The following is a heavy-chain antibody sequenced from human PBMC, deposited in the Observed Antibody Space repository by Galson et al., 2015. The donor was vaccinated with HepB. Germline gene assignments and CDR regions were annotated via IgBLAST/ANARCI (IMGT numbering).Heavy chain of an antibody. CDR1: GFTFSSYS. V-gene: IGHV3-21*01. J-gene: IGHJ6*02. CDR2: ISSSSSYI. Sequence: SLRLSCAASGFTFSSYSMNWVRQAPGKGPEWVSSISSSSSYIYYADSVKGRFTISRDNAKNSLYLQMNSLRAEDTAVYYCARDLSSSWYHAYYYGMDVWGQGTTVTVSS. D-gene: IGHD6-13*01. CDR3: ARDLSSSWYHAYYYGMDV.